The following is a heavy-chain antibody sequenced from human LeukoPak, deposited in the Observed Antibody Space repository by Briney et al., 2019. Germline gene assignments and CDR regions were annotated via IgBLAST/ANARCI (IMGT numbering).Heavy chain of an antibody. Sequence: SETLSLTCAVYGGSFSGYYWSWIRQPPGKGLEWIGEINHSGSTNYNPSLKSRVTISVDTSKNQFSLKLSSVTAADTAVYYCARHVPFIGYCSSTSCEEGYFDYWGQGTLVTVSS. J-gene: IGHJ4*02. CDR3: ARHVPFIGYCSSTSCEEGYFDY. D-gene: IGHD2-2*01. CDR1: GGSFSGYY. V-gene: IGHV4-34*01. CDR2: INHSGST.